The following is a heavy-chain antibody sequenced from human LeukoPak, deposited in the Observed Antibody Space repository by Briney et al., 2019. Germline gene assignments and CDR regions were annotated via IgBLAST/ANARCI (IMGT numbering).Heavy chain of an antibody. CDR3: ARYPRHSSSWPPPDY. CDR1: GYTFTGYY. D-gene: IGHD6-13*01. J-gene: IGHJ4*02. Sequence: ASVKVSCKASGYTFTGYYMHWVRQAPGQGLEWMGIINPSGGSTSYAQKFQGRVTMTRDTSTSTVYMELSSLRSEDTAVYYCARYPRHSSSWPPPDYWGQGTLVTVSS. CDR2: INPSGGST. V-gene: IGHV1-46*01.